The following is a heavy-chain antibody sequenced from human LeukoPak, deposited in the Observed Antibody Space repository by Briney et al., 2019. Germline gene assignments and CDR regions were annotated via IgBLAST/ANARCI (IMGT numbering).Heavy chain of an antibody. V-gene: IGHV3-23*01. D-gene: IGHD3-22*01. CDR3: AKTPVTYYYDSSGAPWYFDY. Sequence: GGSLRLSCAASGFTFSSYAMSWVRQAPGKGLERVSAISGSGGSTYYADSVKGRFTISRDNSKNTLYLQMNSLRAEDTAVYYCAKTPVTYYYDSSGAPWYFDYWGQGTLVTVSS. CDR2: ISGSGGST. CDR1: GFTFSSYA. J-gene: IGHJ4*02.